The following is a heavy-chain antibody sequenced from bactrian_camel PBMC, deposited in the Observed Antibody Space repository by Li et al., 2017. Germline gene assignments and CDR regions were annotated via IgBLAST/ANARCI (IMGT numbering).Heavy chain of an antibody. Sequence: HVQLVESGGGSVQAGGSLRLSCAYSPYTTRTYCLGWFRQTPGKERELVATLRLDGTISYADSVKGRFTLSRDNFKNMVNLEMNALKTDDTAMYYCAAGPSSSACPQRLWGQGTQVTVS. CDR1: PYTTRTYC. CDR3: AAGPSSSACPQRL. D-gene: IGHD2*01. CDR2: LRLDGTI. J-gene: IGHJ4*01. V-gene: IGHV3S53*01.